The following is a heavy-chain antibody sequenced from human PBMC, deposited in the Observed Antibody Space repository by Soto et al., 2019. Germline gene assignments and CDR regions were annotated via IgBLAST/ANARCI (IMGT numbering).Heavy chain of an antibody. V-gene: IGHV5-51*01. CDR3: ARGWSGYSYLYYYYYGMDV. J-gene: IGHJ6*02. D-gene: IGHD3-3*01. Sequence: GESLKISCKGSGYSFTSYWIGWVRQMPGKGLEWMGIIYPGDSDTRYSPSFQGQVTISADKSISTAYLQWSSLKASDTAMYYCARGWSGYSYLYYYYYGMDVWGQGTTVTVSS. CDR1: GYSFTSYW. CDR2: IYPGDSDT.